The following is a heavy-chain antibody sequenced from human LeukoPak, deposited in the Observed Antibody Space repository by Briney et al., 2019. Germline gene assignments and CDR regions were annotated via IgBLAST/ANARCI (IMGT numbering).Heavy chain of an antibody. CDR3: ARDGNYHYFDY. CDR2: IYTSGST. CDR1: GGSIRSYY. D-gene: IGHD4-11*01. Sequence: PSETLSLTCTVPGGSIRSYYWSWIRQPAGNGLEWIGRIYTSGSTNYNPSLKSRVTMSVDTSKNQFSLKLSSVTAADTAVYYCARDGNYHYFDYWGQGTLVTVSS. J-gene: IGHJ4*02. V-gene: IGHV4-4*07.